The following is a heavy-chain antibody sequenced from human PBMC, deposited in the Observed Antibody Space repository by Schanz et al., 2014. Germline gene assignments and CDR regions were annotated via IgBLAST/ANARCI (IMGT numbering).Heavy chain of an antibody. CDR2: ISPYNGNT. Sequence: QVQLVQSGAEVKKPGSSVKVSCEVSGGLSSGDTVSWVRQAPGQGLEWVAWISPYNGNTAYAQNLKGRVRMTKDKSTATAYMELRSLTSDDTAVYYCARDRVYRFLKGENRFYFDYWGQGTLVTVSS. D-gene: IGHD3-3*01. CDR1: GGLSSGDT. V-gene: IGHV1-18*04. CDR3: ARDRVYRFLKGENRFYFDY. J-gene: IGHJ4*02.